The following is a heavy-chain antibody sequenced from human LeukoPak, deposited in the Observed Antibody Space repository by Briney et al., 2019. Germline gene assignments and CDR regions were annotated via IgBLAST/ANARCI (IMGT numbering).Heavy chain of an antibody. CDR1: GGTFSSCA. V-gene: IGHV1-69*05. J-gene: IGHJ3*02. Sequence: GASVKVSCKASGGTFSSCAISWVRQAPGQGLEWMGGIIPIFGTANYAQKFQGRVTITTDESTSTAYMELSSLRSEDTAVYYCAREGPNGAAFDIWGQGTMVTVSS. CDR3: AREGPNGAAFDI. CDR2: IIPIFGTA. D-gene: IGHD1-26*01.